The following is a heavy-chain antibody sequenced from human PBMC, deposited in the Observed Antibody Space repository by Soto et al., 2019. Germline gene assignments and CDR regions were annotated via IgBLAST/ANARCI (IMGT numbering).Heavy chain of an antibody. J-gene: IGHJ5*02. CDR1: GYNFANYW. CDR3: ARQPETGSYNCFDP. Sequence: GESLKISCQTSGYNFANYWVVWVRQLPGESLEWMGTIYPGDSDVRYSPSFQGLVTMSVDKSINTAYLQWGSLKASDTAMYYCARQPETGSYNCFDPWGRGTLVTVSS. D-gene: IGHD3-10*01. CDR2: IYPGDSDV. V-gene: IGHV5-51*01.